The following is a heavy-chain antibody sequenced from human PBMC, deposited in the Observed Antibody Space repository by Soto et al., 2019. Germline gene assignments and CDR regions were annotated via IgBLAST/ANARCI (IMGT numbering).Heavy chain of an antibody. D-gene: IGHD2-15*01. CDR3: ARRVTPRGAGSFDP. Sequence: ASVKVSCKASGYTFTTYAIHWVRQAPGQRLEWMGRINAANGNTKFSQKFQGRVTITRDTSASTVYMELSGLTYEDTAVYYCARRVTPRGAGSFDPWGQGTLVTVSS. V-gene: IGHV1-3*01. J-gene: IGHJ5*02. CDR2: INAANGNT. CDR1: GYTFTTYA.